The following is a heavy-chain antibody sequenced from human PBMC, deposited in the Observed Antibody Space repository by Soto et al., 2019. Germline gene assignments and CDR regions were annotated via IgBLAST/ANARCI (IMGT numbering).Heavy chain of an antibody. D-gene: IGHD5-12*01. J-gene: IGHJ4*02. V-gene: IGHV4-59*01. CDR3: ARGGWLLDY. CDR1: GGSISSYY. CDR2: IYYSGST. Sequence: LSLTCTVSGGSISSYYWSWIRQPPGKRLEWIGYIYYSGSTNYNPSLKSRVTISVDTSKNQFSLKLSSVTAADTAVYYCARGGWLLDYWGQGTLVTVSS.